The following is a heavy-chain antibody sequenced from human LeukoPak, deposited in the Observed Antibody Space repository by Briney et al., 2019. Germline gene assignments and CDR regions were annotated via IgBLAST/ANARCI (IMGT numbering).Heavy chain of an antibody. D-gene: IGHD3-10*01. CDR2: IYHSGIT. Sequence: SGTLSLTCAVSGGSIISSNWWSWVRQPPGKGLEWIGEIYHSGITNYNPSLKSRVTMSADKSKNQISLKLSSVTAADTAVYYCARDSSYYHSGSDPWGQGILVTVFS. CDR3: ARDSSYYHSGSDP. V-gene: IGHV4-4*02. CDR1: GGSIISSNW. J-gene: IGHJ5*02.